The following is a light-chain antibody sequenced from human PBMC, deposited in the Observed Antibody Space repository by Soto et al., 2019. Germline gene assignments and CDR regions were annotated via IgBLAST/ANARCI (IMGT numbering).Light chain of an antibody. CDR3: QQSYSTSAIF. CDR2: AAY. CDR1: ESISRH. J-gene: IGKJ5*01. Sequence: DIQMTQSPSSLSASVGDRVTITCRASESISRHLNWYQQKPGKAPNVLIYAAYTLQNVVPSIFSVDGAATDFPLTISILQPEDFSTYDCQQSYSTSAIFFGQGTRLQ. V-gene: IGKV1-39*01.